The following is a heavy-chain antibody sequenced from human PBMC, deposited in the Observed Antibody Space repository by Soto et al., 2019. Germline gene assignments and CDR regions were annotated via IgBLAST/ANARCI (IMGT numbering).Heavy chain of an antibody. D-gene: IGHD6-19*01. CDR3: ATGRGWLVLSDAFDI. J-gene: IGHJ3*02. CDR1: GFTFSNAW. V-gene: IGHV3-15*01. CDR2: IKSKTDGGTT. Sequence: PGGSLRLSCSASGFTFSNAWMNWVRQAPEKGLEWVGRIKSKTDGGTTDYAAPVKGRFTISRDDSKNTLFLQMNSLKTEDTAVYYCATGRGWLVLSDAFDIWGQGTMVTVSS.